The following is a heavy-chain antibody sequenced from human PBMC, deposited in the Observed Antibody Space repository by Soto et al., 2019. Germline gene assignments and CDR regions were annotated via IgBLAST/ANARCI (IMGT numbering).Heavy chain of an antibody. CDR2: ISYDGSNK. CDR1: GFTFSSYG. CDR3: AKGLVGNYYGMDV. D-gene: IGHD6-19*01. Sequence: GGSLILSCAASGFTFSSYGMHWVLQAPGKGLEWVAVISYDGSNKYYADSVKGRFTISRDNSKNTLYLQMNSLRAEDTAVYYCAKGLVGNYYGMDVWGQGTTVTVSS. V-gene: IGHV3-30*18. J-gene: IGHJ6*02.